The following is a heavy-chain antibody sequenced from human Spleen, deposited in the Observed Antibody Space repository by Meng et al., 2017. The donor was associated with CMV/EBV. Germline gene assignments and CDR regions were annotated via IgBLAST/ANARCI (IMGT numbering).Heavy chain of an antibody. J-gene: IGHJ4*02. CDR1: GFTFTNCA. Sequence: ASGFTFTNCAMTWVRQAPGEGPEWVSTILGTGGNTYYADSVKGRFTISRDDSRNTVYLQLNSLRVEDTAIFYCARGDSSTTWLVFDYWGLGTLVTVSS. CDR2: ILGTGGNT. CDR3: ARGDSSTTWLVFDY. V-gene: IGHV3-23*01. D-gene: IGHD6-13*01.